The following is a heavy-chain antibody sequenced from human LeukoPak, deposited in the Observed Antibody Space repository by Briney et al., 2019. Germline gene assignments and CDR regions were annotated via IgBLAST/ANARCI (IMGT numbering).Heavy chain of an antibody. CDR3: AKDSGIAVAGTLRAFDI. Sequence: PGGSLRLSCAASGFTFSDYCMSWIRQAPGKGLEWVSYISSSNIYTNYADSVKGRFTISRDNSKNTLYLQMNSLRAEDTAVYYCAKDSGIAVAGTLRAFDIWGQGTMVTVSS. V-gene: IGHV3-11*06. J-gene: IGHJ3*02. CDR2: ISSSNIYT. CDR1: GFTFSDYC. D-gene: IGHD6-19*01.